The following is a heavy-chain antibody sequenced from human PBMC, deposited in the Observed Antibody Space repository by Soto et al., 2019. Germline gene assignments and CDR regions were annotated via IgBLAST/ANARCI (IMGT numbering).Heavy chain of an antibody. J-gene: IGHJ4*02. CDR3: ARPHYDSNTFYYFFDY. V-gene: IGHV1-69*13. Sequence: ASVKVSCKASGGTFSSYAISWVRQAPGQGLEWMGGIIPIFGTANYAQKFQGRVTITADESTSTAYMELSSVTAADTAVYYCARPHYDSNTFYYFFDYWGQGTLVTVSS. CDR2: IIPIFGTA. CDR1: GGTFSSYA. D-gene: IGHD3-22*01.